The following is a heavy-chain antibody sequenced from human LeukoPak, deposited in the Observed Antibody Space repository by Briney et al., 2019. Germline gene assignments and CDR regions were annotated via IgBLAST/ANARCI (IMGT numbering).Heavy chain of an antibody. CDR3: AKSPSYYYDSSGYHYFDY. CDR2: INPNSGGT. J-gene: IGHJ4*02. D-gene: IGHD3-22*01. CDR1: GYTFTGDY. V-gene: IGHV1-2*02. Sequence: ASVKVSCKASGYTFTGDYMHWVRQAPGQGLEWMGWINPNSGGTNYAQKFQGRVTMTRDTSICTAYMELSRLRSDDTAVYYCAKSPSYYYDSSGYHYFDYWGQGTLVTVSS.